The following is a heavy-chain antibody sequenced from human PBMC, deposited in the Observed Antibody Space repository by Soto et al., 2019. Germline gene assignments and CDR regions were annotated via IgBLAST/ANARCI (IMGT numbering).Heavy chain of an antibody. CDR2: VYYTGST. D-gene: IGHD2-21*02. V-gene: IGHV4-30-4*01. J-gene: IGHJ5*02. CDR1: GASIRSTDYY. Sequence: SETLSLTCTVSGASIRSTDYYWSWIRQAPGKGLEWIGYVYYTGSTYYNPSLMSRLTISVDTSKNQFSLKLTSVTAAETAVYYCVRTAREGAAPPHCFARWGQGPQVPVS. CDR3: VRTAREGAAPPHCFAR.